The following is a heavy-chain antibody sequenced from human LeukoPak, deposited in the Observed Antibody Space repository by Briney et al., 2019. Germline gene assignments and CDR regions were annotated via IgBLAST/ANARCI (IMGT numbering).Heavy chain of an antibody. CDR1: AFTFGNYA. D-gene: IGHD6-19*01. CDR3: AKNRGKGAVSGTGEIDY. Sequence: GGSLRLSGAASAFTFGNYAMSWVRQAPGKGLEWVSTLSATVSDGGAYYADSVKGRFTISRDNSKNTLHLQMNSLRDEDTAMYYCAKNRGKGAVSGTGEIDYWGQGTLVTVSS. CDR2: LSATVSDGGA. V-gene: IGHV3-23*01. J-gene: IGHJ4*02.